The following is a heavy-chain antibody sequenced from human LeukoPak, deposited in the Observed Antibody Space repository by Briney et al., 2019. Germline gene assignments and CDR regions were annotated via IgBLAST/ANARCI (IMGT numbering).Heavy chain of an antibody. CDR1: GFTFSSYG. CDR2: ISYDGSNK. V-gene: IGHV3-30*03. CDR3: LLTAMAPY. J-gene: IGHJ4*02. D-gene: IGHD5-18*01. Sequence: PGRSLRLSCAASGFTFSSYGMHWVRQAPGKGLEWVAVISYDGSNKYYADSVKGRFTISRDNSKNTLYLQMNSLRAEDTAVYYCLLTAMAPYWGQGTLVTVSS.